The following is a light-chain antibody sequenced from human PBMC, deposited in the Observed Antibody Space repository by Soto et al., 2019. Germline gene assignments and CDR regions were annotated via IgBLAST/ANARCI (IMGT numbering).Light chain of an antibody. CDR1: QSVSNY. J-gene: IGKJ4*01. CDR2: DAS. CDR3: QQYKQWPVA. Sequence: EIVLTQSPATLSLSPGERATLSCRASQSVSNYLTWYQQKPGQPPRLLIYDASNRATGIPARFSGSGSATQFTLTISSLQSEDFGFYYCQQYKQWPVAFGEGTKVEIK. V-gene: IGKV3-11*01.